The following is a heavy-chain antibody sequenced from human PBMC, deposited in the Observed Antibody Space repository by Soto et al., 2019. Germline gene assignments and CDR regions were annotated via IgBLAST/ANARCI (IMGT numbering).Heavy chain of an antibody. J-gene: IGHJ4*02. Sequence: SSETLSLTCTVSCGSGSSSSYYWGWVRQPPGNGLEWIGSVYYSGSTYYNPSLDSRVTISVDKSQNQLSLKLMSLSAADPAVSYCARLEGLATISYYFDYWGQGALVTVSX. CDR1: CGSGSSSSYY. CDR3: ARLEGLATISYYFDY. V-gene: IGHV4-39*01. CDR2: VYYSGST. D-gene: IGHD3-9*01.